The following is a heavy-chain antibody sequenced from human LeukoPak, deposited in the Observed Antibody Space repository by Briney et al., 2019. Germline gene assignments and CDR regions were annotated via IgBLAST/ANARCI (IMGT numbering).Heavy chain of an antibody. J-gene: IGHJ4*02. V-gene: IGHV3-74*01. D-gene: IGHD6-19*01. CDR3: ACIAVAGTGSDY. CDR2: INSDESST. CDR1: GFTFSSYW. Sequence: PGGSLRLSCAASGFTFSSYWMHWVRQAPGKGLVWVSRINSDESSTSYADSVKGRFTISRDNAKNTLYLQTNSLRAEDTAVYYCACIAVAGTGSDYWGQGTPVTVSS.